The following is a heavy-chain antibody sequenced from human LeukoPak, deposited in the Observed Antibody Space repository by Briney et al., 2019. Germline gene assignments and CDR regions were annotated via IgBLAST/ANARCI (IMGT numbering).Heavy chain of an antibody. CDR1: GFTFSSYA. J-gene: IGHJ6*02. CDR2: INHNGNVN. V-gene: IGHV3-7*03. CDR3: ARGGGLDV. Sequence: GGSLRLSCAASGFTFSSYAITWVRQAPGKGLEWVASINHNGNVNYYVDSVKGRFTISRDNAKNSLYLQMSNLRAEDTAVYFCARGGGLDVWGQGATVTVSS. D-gene: IGHD3-16*01.